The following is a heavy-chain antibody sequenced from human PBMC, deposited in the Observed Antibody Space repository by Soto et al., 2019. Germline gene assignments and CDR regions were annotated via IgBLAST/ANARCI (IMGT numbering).Heavy chain of an antibody. V-gene: IGHV3-23*01. CDR1: RFSFSNYA. CDR3: STDPNGDYIGAFDN. CDR2: ITGSGGGT. J-gene: IGHJ3*02. D-gene: IGHD4-17*01. Sequence: GSLRLSCAGSRFSFSNYAMTWARQAPGEGLEWVSSITGSGGGTTYADSVKGRFTISRDNSKNILYLQMDSLRADDTAVYYCSTDPNGDYIGAFDNWGQGTMVTVSS.